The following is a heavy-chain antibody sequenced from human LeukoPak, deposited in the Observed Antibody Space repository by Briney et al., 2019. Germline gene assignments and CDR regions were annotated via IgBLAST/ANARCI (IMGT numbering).Heavy chain of an antibody. Sequence: SETLSLTCVVSGGSFSGYYWSWIRQPPGKGLEWIGEINHGGRTNYSPSLKSRVTISVDTSKNQFSLNLSSVTAADTAVYYCARGLELGYCSGASCYIWFDPWGQGTLGTVSS. V-gene: IGHV4-34*01. CDR3: ARGLELGYCSGASCYIWFDP. J-gene: IGHJ5*02. D-gene: IGHD2-2*02. CDR1: GGSFSGYY. CDR2: INHGGRT.